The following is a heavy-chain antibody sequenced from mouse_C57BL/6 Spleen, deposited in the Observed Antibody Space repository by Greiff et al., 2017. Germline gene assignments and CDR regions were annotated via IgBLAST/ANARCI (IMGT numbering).Heavy chain of an antibody. Sequence: QVHVKQPGAELVMPGASVKLSCKASGYTFTSYWMHWVKQRPGQGLEWIGEIDPSDSYTNYNQKFKGKSTLTVDKSSSTAYMQLSSLTSEDSAVYYCARGIVYYGHYGAMDYWGQGTSVTVSS. D-gene: IGHD2-1*01. CDR3: ARGIVYYGHYGAMDY. CDR1: GYTFTSYW. CDR2: IDPSDSYT. V-gene: IGHV1-69*01. J-gene: IGHJ4*01.